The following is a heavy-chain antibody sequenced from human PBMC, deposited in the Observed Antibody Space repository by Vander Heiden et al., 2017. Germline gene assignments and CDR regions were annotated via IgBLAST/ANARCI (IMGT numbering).Heavy chain of an antibody. V-gene: IGHV4-34*01. Sequence: QVLLQQWGAGLLKASETLSLTCAVYGGSFSGYYWSWIRQPPGKGLEWIGEINHRGTTNYNPSLKSRITISVDTSKSQFSLNLNSVTAADTAVYYCASVGRKHNWVDPWGQGTPVTVSS. CDR2: INHRGTT. J-gene: IGHJ5*02. CDR3: ASVGRKHNWVDP. D-gene: IGHD2-2*01. CDR1: GGSFSGYY.